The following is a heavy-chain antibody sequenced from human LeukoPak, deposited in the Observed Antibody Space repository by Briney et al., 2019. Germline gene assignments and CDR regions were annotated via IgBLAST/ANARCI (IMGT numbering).Heavy chain of an antibody. V-gene: IGHV4-34*01. D-gene: IGHD3-16*02. CDR2: INHSGST. Sequence: SETLSLTCAVYGGSFSGYYWSWIRQPPGKGLEWIGEINHSGSTNYNPSLKSRVTISVDTSKNQFSLKLSSVTAADTAVYYCARTPHYDYVWGSYRCGPYLDYWGQGTLVTVSS. CDR1: GGSFSGYY. J-gene: IGHJ4*02. CDR3: ARTPHYDYVWGSYRCGPYLDY.